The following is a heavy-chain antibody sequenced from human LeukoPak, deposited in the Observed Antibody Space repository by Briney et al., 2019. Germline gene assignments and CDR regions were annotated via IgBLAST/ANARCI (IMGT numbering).Heavy chain of an antibody. CDR2: ISNDGTTE. CDR1: GFTFSSYG. J-gene: IGHJ6*04. D-gene: IGHD2-2*01. V-gene: IGHV3-30*19. Sequence: GGSLRLSCAASGFTFSSYGMHWVRQAPGKGLEWVAIISNDGTTESYTDSVKGRFTISRDNFKNTLYLQMNGLRLEDTAVYYCATLRDIVVVATTPTDVWGKGTTVIVSS. CDR3: ATLRDIVVVATTPTDV.